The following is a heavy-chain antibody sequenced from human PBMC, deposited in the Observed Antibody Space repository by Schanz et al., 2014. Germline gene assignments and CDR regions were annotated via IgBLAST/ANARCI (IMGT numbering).Heavy chain of an antibody. Sequence: QLQLRESGPGLVKPSETLSLICSVSGTSITSSTYYWGWIRQPPGKGPGWIGSISYSGNTYYTPALKIRVTIPSDSSKNQFPLQVPSVTAADTAVYYCARPSSVVGITGWFDTWGQGTLVTVSS. CDR2: ISYSGNT. J-gene: IGHJ5*02. CDR1: GTSITSSTYY. CDR3: ARPSSVVGITGWFDT. D-gene: IGHD3-22*01. V-gene: IGHV4-39*01.